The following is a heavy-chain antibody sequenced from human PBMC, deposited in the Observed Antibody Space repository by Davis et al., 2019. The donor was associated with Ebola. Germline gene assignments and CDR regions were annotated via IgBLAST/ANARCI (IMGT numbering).Heavy chain of an antibody. D-gene: IGHD1-26*01. CDR2: IRSKANSYAT. CDR1: GFTFSGSA. CDR3: TRSSGSYGTGYYGMDV. V-gene: IGHV3-73*01. J-gene: IGHJ6*02. Sequence: PGGSLRLSCAASGFTFSGSAMHWVRQASGKGLEWVGRIRSKANSYATAYAASVKGRFTISRDDSKNTAYLQMNSLKTEDTAVYYCTRSSGSYGTGYYGMDVWGQGTTVTVSS.